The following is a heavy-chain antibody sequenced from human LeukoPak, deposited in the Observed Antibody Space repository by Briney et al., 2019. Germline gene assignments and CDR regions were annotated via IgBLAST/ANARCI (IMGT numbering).Heavy chain of an antibody. D-gene: IGHD6-13*01. CDR3: AKDRNPLCSSSWYYFDY. J-gene: IGHJ4*02. V-gene: IGHV3-23*01. CDR2: ISGSGGST. CDR1: GFTFSSYA. Sequence: GSLRLSCAASGFTFSSYAMSWVRQAPGKGLEWVSAISGSGGSTYYADSVKGRFTISRDNSKNTLYLQMNSLRAEDTAVYYCAKDRNPLCSSSWYYFDYWGQGTLVTVSS.